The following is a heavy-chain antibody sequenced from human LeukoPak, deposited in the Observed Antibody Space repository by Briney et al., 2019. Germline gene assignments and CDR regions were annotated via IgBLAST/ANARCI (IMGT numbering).Heavy chain of an antibody. V-gene: IGHV4-34*01. CDR2: INHSGST. D-gene: IGHD3-22*01. Sequence: SETLSLTCGVSGGSGSFSGYFWSWIRQPPGKGLEWIGEINHSGSTNYNPSLKSRVTISVDTSKNQFSLKLSSVTAADTAVYYCARGGQWLSPPREGGTHTVENPHYFDYWGQGTLVTVSS. CDR1: GGSGSFSGYF. J-gene: IGHJ4*02. CDR3: ARGGQWLSPPREGGTHTVENPHYFDY.